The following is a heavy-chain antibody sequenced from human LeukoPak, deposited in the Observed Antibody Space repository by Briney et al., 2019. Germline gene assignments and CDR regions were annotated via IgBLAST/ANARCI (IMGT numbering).Heavy chain of an antibody. Sequence: GGSLRLSCAASGFPFGDYYMTWIRQAPGKGLEWISYISRSGDTLYYADSVEGRFTISRDNAKNSLFLQMNSLRAEDTAVYYCAKQLGYCSDGSCYFPYWGQGTLVTVSS. J-gene: IGHJ4*02. CDR2: ISRSGDTL. CDR3: AKQLGYCSDGSCYFPY. V-gene: IGHV3-11*01. D-gene: IGHD2-15*01. CDR1: GFPFGDYY.